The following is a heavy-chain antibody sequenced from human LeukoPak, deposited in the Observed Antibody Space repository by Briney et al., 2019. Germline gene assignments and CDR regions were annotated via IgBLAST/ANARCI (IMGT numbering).Heavy chain of an antibody. V-gene: IGHV3-74*01. Sequence: PGGSLSLSCAASGFTFRTYWMHWVRQTPGQGLVWASRINSDGSTTNYADSVKGRFTVSRDNAQNTLYLQMSSLRPEDTAVYYCARAGNYYLEYWGQGALVTVSS. J-gene: IGHJ4*02. CDR1: GFTFRTYW. D-gene: IGHD3-10*01. CDR2: INSDGSTT. CDR3: ARAGNYYLEY.